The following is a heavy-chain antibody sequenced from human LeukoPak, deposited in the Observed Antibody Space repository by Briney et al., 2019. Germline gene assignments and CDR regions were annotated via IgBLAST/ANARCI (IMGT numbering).Heavy chain of an antibody. CDR2: INSSTGGT. Sequence: GASVKVSCKASGYIFTHYFVHWLRQAPGQGLEWMGWINSSTGGTNYVQKFQGRVTMTRDTSISTLYMELSSLRSDDTAVYYCARDLGITCISTSCPPDYWGQGTLVTVSS. CDR3: ARDLGITCISTSCPPDY. CDR1: GYIFTHYF. V-gene: IGHV1-2*02. J-gene: IGHJ4*02. D-gene: IGHD2-2*01.